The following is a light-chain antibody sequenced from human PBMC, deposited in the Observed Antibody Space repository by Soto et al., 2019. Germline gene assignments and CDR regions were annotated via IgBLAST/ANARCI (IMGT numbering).Light chain of an antibody. J-gene: IGLJ1*01. Sequence: QSALTQPPSVSGAPGQRVTISCTGSSSNIGAGYEVHWYQQLPGTAPKVLIYGNINRPSGVPDRFSGSKSGTSASLAITGLQAEDEADYYCQSYDSRLSGYVFGTGTKVTVL. CDR2: GNI. CDR1: SSNIGAGYE. V-gene: IGLV1-40*01. CDR3: QSYDSRLSGYV.